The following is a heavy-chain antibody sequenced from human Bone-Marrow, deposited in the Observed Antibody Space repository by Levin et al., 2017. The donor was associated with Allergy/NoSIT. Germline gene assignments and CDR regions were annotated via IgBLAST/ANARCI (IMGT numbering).Heavy chain of an antibody. V-gene: IGHV3-23*01. J-gene: IGHJ6*02. Sequence: GESLKISCAASGFSFSDYGMSWVRQAPGKGLEWVSAITKNGGATHYADSVKGRFTISRDNSKNTLYLQLNSLRTEDTAIYYCATRGVPKHYYYGMDVWGQGTPFTVSS. CDR1: GFSFSDYG. D-gene: IGHD3-10*01. CDR2: ITKNGGAT. CDR3: ATRGVPKHYYYGMDV.